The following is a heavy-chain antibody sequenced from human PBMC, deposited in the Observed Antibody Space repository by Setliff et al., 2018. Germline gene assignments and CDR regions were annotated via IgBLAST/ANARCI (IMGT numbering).Heavy chain of an antibody. Sequence: ASVKVSCKASGYSLSNYVMNWVRQAPGQGLEWMGWINTNTGNPTYAQGFTGRFVFSLDTSASTAYLQISTLKAEDTAVYYCARVGSSSSDDFDYWGQGTLVTVSS. CDR3: ARVGSSSSDDFDY. J-gene: IGHJ4*02. CDR2: INTNTGNP. CDR1: GYSLSNYV. D-gene: IGHD6-6*01. V-gene: IGHV7-4-1*02.